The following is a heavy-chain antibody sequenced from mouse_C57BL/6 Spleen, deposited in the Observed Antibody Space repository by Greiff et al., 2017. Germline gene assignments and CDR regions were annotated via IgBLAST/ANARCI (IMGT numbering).Heavy chain of an antibody. D-gene: IGHD1-1*01. CDR3: ARGNYYGSSSRNY. J-gene: IGHJ2*01. CDR2: INPNNGGT. Sequence: EVQLQQSGPELVKPGASVKISCKASGYTFTDYYMNWVKQSHGKSLEWIGDINPNNGGTSYHQKFKGKATLTVDKSSSTAYMELRSLTSEDSAVYYCARGNYYGSSSRNYWGQGTTLTVSS. CDR1: GYTFTDYY. V-gene: IGHV1-26*01.